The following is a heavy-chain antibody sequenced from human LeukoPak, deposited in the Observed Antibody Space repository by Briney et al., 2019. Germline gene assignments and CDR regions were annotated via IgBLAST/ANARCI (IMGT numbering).Heavy chain of an antibody. Sequence: PSETLSLTCAVYGGSFSGYYWSWIRQPPGKGLEWIGEINHNGSTNYNPSLKSRVTISVDTSKNQFSLKLSSVTAADTAVYYCARGSPNYYDSSGYTNFDYWGQGTLVTVSS. CDR3: ARGSPNYYDSSGYTNFDY. CDR1: GGSFSGYY. V-gene: IGHV4-34*01. J-gene: IGHJ4*02. CDR2: INHNGST. D-gene: IGHD3-22*01.